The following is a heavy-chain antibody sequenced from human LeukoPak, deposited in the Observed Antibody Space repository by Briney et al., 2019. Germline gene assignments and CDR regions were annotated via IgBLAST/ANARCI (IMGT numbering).Heavy chain of an antibody. J-gene: IGHJ6*02. CDR3: ARHYGDYYYYYGMDV. Sequence: GASVKVSCKASGGTFSSYAISWVRQAPGQGLEWMGRIIPILGIANYAQKFQGRVTITADKSTGTAYMELSSLRSEDTAVYYCARHYGDYYYYYGMDVWGQGTTVTVSS. D-gene: IGHD4-17*01. CDR2: IIPILGIA. CDR1: GGTFSSYA. V-gene: IGHV1-69*04.